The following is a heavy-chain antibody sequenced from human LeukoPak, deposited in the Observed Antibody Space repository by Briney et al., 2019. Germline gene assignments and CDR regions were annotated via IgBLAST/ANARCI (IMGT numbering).Heavy chain of an antibody. CDR1: GFTFSSYW. V-gene: IGHV3-7*03. J-gene: IGHJ6*02. CDR3: ARDSHYDFWSGYYGSFGYYYGMDV. Sequence: GGSLRLSCAASGFTFSSYWMSWVRQAPGKGLEWVANMKQDGSEQYYVDSVKGRFTISRDNAKNSLYLQMNSLRAEDTAVYYCARDSHYDFWSGYYGSFGYYYGMDVWGQGTTVTVSS. D-gene: IGHD3-3*01. CDR2: MKQDGSEQ.